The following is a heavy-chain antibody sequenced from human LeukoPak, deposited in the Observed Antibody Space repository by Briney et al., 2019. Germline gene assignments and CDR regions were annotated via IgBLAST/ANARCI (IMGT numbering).Heavy chain of an antibody. CDR1: GGSISSSSYY. Sequence: SETLSLTCTVSGGSISSSSYYWGWIRQPPGKGLEWIGSIYYSGSTYYNPSLKSRVTISVDTSKNQFSLKLSSVTAADTAVYYCARQKHYYDSSGYFWAKPGFDPWGQGTLVTVSS. CDR3: ARQKHYYDSSGYFWAKPGFDP. J-gene: IGHJ5*02. V-gene: IGHV4-39*01. CDR2: IYYSGST. D-gene: IGHD3-22*01.